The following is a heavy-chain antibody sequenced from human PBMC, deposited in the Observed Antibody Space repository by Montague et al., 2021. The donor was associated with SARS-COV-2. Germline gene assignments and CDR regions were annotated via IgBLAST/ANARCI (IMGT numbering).Heavy chain of an antibody. CDR2: IDAGGGAV. D-gene: IGHD5-12*01. Sequence: SLRLSCATSGFTFGSYAMSWVRQAPGKGLKWLSGIDAGGGAVFDADSVKGRFTTSRDNYKNTLYLQMNSLTADDTAVYYCARRNSGQHLVGSGWFDPWGQGTLVTVSS. J-gene: IGHJ5*02. CDR1: GFTFGSYA. CDR3: ARRNSGQHLVGSGWFDP. V-gene: IGHV3-23*01.